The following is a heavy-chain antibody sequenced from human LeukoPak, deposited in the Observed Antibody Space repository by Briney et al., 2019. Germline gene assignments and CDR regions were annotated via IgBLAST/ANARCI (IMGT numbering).Heavy chain of an antibody. V-gene: IGHV4-31*03. D-gene: IGHD6-6*01. Sequence: PSQTLSVTCTVSGGSFSSGGYYWSWIRQHPGKGLEWIGYIYYSGNTYYNPSLKSRVTISVDTSKNQFSLKLSSVTAADTAVYYCARRYSSPWYAFDIWGQGTMVTVSS. CDR3: ARRYSSPWYAFDI. CDR2: IYYSGNT. CDR1: GGSFSSGGYY. J-gene: IGHJ3*02.